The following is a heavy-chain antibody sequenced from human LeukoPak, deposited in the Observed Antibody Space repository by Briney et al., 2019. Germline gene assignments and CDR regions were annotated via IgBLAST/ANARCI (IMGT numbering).Heavy chain of an antibody. CDR2: IYSGGST. CDR1: GFTVSSNY. Sequence: GGSLRLSCAASGFTVSSNYMSWVRQAPGKGLEWVSVIYSGGSTYYADSVKGRFTISRDNSKNTLYLQMNSLRAEDTAVYYCARGIGSGYYHFYYGMDVWGQGTTVTVSS. CDR3: ARGIGSGYYHFYYGMDV. V-gene: IGHV3-53*01. J-gene: IGHJ6*02. D-gene: IGHD3-22*01.